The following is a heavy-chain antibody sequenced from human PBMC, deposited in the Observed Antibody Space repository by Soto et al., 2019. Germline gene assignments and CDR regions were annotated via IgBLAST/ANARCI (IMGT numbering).Heavy chain of an antibody. CDR1: GGSISSGGYY. CDR2: IYYSGST. D-gene: IGHD2-15*01. V-gene: IGHV4-31*03. Sequence: QVQLQESGPGLVKPSQTLSLTCTVSGGSISSGGYYWSWIRQHPGKGLEWIGYIYYSGSTYYNPSLKSRVTISVDTSKNQFSLKPSSVIAAYTAVYYSARTKEGQYCRGACRAISLAPWGQGTLVIVSS. J-gene: IGHJ5*02. CDR3: ARTKEGQYCRGACRAISLAP.